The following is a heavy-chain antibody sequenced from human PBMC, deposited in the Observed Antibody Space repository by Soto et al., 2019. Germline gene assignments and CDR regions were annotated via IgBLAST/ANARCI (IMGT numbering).Heavy chain of an antibody. CDR1: GGSISSGDYY. V-gene: IGHV4-30-4*01. D-gene: IGHD3-9*01. Sequence: SETLSLTCTVSGGSISSGDYYWSWIRQPPGKGLEWIGYIYYSGSTYYNPSLKSRVTISVGTSKNQFSLKLSSVTAADTAVYYCARDGGDGGDILTDYGMDVWGQGTTVTVS. CDR3: ARDGGDGGDILTDYGMDV. CDR2: IYYSGST. J-gene: IGHJ6*02.